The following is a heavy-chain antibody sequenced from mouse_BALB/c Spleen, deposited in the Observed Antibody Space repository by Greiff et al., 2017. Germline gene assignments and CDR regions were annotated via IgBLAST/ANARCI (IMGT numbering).Heavy chain of an antibody. J-gene: IGHJ4*01. CDR3: ARGQLGSYAMDY. CDR1: GFSLTSYG. CDR2: IWAGGST. D-gene: IGHD3-2*01. V-gene: IGHV2-9*02. Sequence: LQESGPGLVAPSQSLSITCTVSGFSLTSYGVHWVRQPPGKGLEWLGVIWAGGSTNYNSALMSRLSISKDNSKSQVFLKMNSLQTDDTAMYYCARGQLGSYAMDYWGQGTSVTVSS.